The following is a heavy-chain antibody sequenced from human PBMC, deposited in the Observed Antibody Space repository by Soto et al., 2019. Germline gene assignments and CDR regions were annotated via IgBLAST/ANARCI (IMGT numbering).Heavy chain of an antibody. Sequence: SETLSLTCTVSGGSISSSSYYWGWIRQSPGKGLEWIGSIYYSGSTYYNPSLKSRVTISVDTSKNQFSLKLSSVTAADTAVYYCARHLFSSGWYLIWGQGTMVT. V-gene: IGHV4-39*01. J-gene: IGHJ3*02. D-gene: IGHD6-19*01. CDR2: IYYSGST. CDR3: ARHLFSSGWYLI. CDR1: GGSISSSSYY.